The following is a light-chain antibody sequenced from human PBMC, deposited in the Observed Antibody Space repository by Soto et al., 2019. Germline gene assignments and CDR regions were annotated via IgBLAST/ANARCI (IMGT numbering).Light chain of an antibody. CDR1: SSDVGGYNY. Sequence: QSALTQPRSVSGSHGQSVTISCTGTSSDVGGYNYVSWYQQHPGKAPKLMIYDVSQRPSGVPDRFSGSKSGNTASLTISGLLAEDEADYYCSSYAGSSWVFGGGTKLTVL. CDR2: DVS. V-gene: IGLV2-11*01. J-gene: IGLJ3*02. CDR3: SSYAGSSWV.